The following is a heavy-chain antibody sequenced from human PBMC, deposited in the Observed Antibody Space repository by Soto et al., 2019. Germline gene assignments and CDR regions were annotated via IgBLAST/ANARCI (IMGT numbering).Heavy chain of an antibody. CDR1: GYTFTGYY. V-gene: IGHV1-2*02. D-gene: IGHD2-2*01. CDR2: INPNSGGT. Sequence: ASVKVSCKASGYTFTGYYMHWVRQAPGQGLEWMGWINPNSGGTNYAQKFQGRVTMTRDTSISTAYMELSRLRSDDTAVYYCARVPAAKGGFLYYGMDVWGQGTTVTVSS. J-gene: IGHJ6*02. CDR3: ARVPAAKGGFLYYGMDV.